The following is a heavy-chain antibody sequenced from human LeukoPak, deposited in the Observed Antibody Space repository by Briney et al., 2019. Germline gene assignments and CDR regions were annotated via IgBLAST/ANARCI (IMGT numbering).Heavy chain of an antibody. CDR1: GYTFTSYG. V-gene: IGHV1-18*01. CDR3: SRVGRYCSSTSCFNY. CDR2: ISAYNGNT. J-gene: IGHJ4*02. D-gene: IGHD2-2*01. Sequence: ASVKVSCKASGYTFTSYGISWVRQAPGQGLEWMGWISAYNGNTNYAQKLQGRGTMTTDTSTSTAYMELRSRRSDDTAVYYCSRVGRYCSSTSCFNYWGQGPLVTVSS.